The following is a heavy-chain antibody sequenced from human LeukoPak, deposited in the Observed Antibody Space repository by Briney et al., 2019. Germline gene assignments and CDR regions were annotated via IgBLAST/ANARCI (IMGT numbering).Heavy chain of an antibody. CDR2: ISYSGST. CDR3: ARLKLRRYYSSNGYYHFDY. Sequence: SETLSLTCTVSGGSVGSSPYYWGRIRQSPGKGLEWIGSISYSGSTYYNPSLKSRVTISVDTSKNQFSLKLNSVTAADTAVYYCARLKLRRYYSSNGYYHFDYWGQGTLVTVSS. D-gene: IGHD3-22*01. J-gene: IGHJ4*02. V-gene: IGHV4-39*01. CDR1: GGSVGSSPYY.